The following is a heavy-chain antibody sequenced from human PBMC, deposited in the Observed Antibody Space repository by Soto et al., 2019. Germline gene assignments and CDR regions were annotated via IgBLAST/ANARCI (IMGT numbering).Heavy chain of an antibody. CDR1: GFTFSSYA. Sequence: PGGSLRLSCAASGFTFSSYAMSWVRQAPGKGLEWVSGISGSGGTTYYADSVKGRFTISRDNSKNTLYLQMNSLRAEHTAVYYCAKGRNYYDTSGYPHRFDYWGQGALVTVSS. CDR2: ISGSGGTT. J-gene: IGHJ4*02. D-gene: IGHD3-22*01. CDR3: AKGRNYYDTSGYPHRFDY. V-gene: IGHV3-23*01.